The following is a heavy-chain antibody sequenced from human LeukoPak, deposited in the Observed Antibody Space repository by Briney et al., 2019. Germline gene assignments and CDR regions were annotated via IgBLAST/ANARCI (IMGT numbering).Heavy chain of an antibody. CDR2: INAGNGNT. V-gene: IGHV1-3*01. Sequence: ASVKVSCKASGYTFTSYAMHWVRQAPGQRLEWMGWINAGNGNTKYSQKFQGRVTITRDTSASTAYMELSSLRSEDTAVYYCVRDLRGVEPPPPHQKYWGQGTLVTVSS. J-gene: IGHJ4*02. CDR1: GYTFTSYA. D-gene: IGHD3-16*01. CDR3: VRDLRGVEPPPPHQKY.